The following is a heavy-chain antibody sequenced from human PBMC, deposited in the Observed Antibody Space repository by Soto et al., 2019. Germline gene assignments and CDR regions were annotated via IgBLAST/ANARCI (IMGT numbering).Heavy chain of an antibody. CDR1: GYTFTGYA. CDR2: INAGNGNT. Sequence: GASVKVSCKASGYTFTGYAMHWVRQAPGQRLEWMGWINAGNGNTKYSQKFQGRVTITRDTSASTAYMELNSLSAEDTAVYYCARVPGTTRYWDYWGQGILVTVSS. J-gene: IGHJ4*02. V-gene: IGHV1-3*01. D-gene: IGHD3-10*01. CDR3: ARVPGTTRYWDY.